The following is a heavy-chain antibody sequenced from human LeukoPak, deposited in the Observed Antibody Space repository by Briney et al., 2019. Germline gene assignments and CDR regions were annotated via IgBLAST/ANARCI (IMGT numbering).Heavy chain of an antibody. D-gene: IGHD2-15*01. V-gene: IGHV3-23*01. CDR3: TKRQIGNFDY. Sequence: PGGSLRLSCAASGFTFSSFDMTWVRPAPGKGLERVSTSSGSDGNTYYADSVKGPFTITRDNSKNTVNLQMNSLRAEDTAAYYCTKRQIGNFDYWGQGTLVTVSS. J-gene: IGHJ4*02. CDR2: SSGSDGNT. CDR1: GFTFSSFD.